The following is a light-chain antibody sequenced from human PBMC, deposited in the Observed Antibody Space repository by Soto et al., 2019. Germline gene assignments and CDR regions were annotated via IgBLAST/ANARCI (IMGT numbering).Light chain of an antibody. Sequence: DIQMTQSPSSLSASVGDRVTITCRASQGIRNDLAWYQQKPGKAPKRLIYAVSSLQSGVPSRFSGSGSGTEFTLTISSLQPEDFATYYCLQHNNYPPITFGQGTRLEIK. CDR3: LQHNNYPPIT. CDR2: AVS. J-gene: IGKJ5*01. CDR1: QGIRND. V-gene: IGKV1-17*01.